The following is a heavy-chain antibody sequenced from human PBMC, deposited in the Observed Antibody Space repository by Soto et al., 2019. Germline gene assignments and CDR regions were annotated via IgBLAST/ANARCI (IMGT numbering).Heavy chain of an antibody. CDR2: IFHSGST. CDR3: ATSSSGSTDWFDX. Sequence: SETLSLTCTVSGGSFRDDGYSWNWIRQSPGKGLELIGCIFHSGSTLYSPSLKSRVSMSLDVSKNQFSLALTSVTAADTALYYCATSSSGSTDWFDXWSPGRLFTVSX. V-gene: IGHV4-30-2*06. D-gene: IGHD6-19*01. CDR1: GGSFRDDGYS. J-gene: IGHJ5*02.